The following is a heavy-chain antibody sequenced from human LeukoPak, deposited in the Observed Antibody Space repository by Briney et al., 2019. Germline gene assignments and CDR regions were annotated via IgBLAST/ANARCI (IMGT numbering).Heavy chain of an antibody. CDR3: ATGPIAVAPLDY. CDR2: IIPILGIA. D-gene: IGHD6-19*01. CDR1: GYTFTGYY. V-gene: IGHV1-69*02. Sequence: SVKVSCKASGYTFTGYYMHWVRQAPGQGLEWMGRIIPILGIANYAQKFQGRVTITADKSTSTAYMELSSLRSEDTAVYYCATGPIAVAPLDYWGQGTLVTVSS. J-gene: IGHJ4*02.